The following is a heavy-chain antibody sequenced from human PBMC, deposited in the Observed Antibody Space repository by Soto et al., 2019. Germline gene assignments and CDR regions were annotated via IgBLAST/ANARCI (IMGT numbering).Heavy chain of an antibody. Sequence: PSETLSLTCTVSGGSVSSGSYYWSWIRQPPGKGLEWIGYIYYSGSTNYNPSLKSRVTISVDTSKNQFSLKLSSVTAADTAVYYCARAAQQLVGGYYHGMDVWGQGTTVTVSS. CDR3: ARAAQQLVGGYYHGMDV. V-gene: IGHV4-61*01. CDR1: GGSVSSGSYY. J-gene: IGHJ6*02. CDR2: IYYSGST. D-gene: IGHD6-13*01.